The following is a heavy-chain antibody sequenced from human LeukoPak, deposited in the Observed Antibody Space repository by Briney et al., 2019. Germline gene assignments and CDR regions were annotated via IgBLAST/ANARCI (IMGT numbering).Heavy chain of an antibody. V-gene: IGHV3-23*01. CDR1: GFTFSDYA. CDR2: IVGSGGSA. D-gene: IGHD2-15*01. Sequence: GGSLRLSCAASGFTFSDYAMSWVRQAPGEGMEWVSAIVGSGGSAYYADSVKGRFTISRDNSKNTLYLQMNRLRAEDTAVYYCASRYCSGGSCYNRYYFDYWGQGTLATVSS. CDR3: ASRYCSGGSCYNRYYFDY. J-gene: IGHJ4*02.